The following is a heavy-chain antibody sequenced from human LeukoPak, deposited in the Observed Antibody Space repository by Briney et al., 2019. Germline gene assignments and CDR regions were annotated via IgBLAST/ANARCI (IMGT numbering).Heavy chain of an antibody. D-gene: IGHD6-6*01. CDR2: IWYDGSNA. Sequence: PGGSLRLSCAASGFTFSSYGMHWVRQAPGKGLEWVAVIWYDGSNAYCADSVKGRFTISRDNSKNTVYLQMNSLRAEDTAVYYCASYSSSSIAEYWGQGTLVTVSS. CDR1: GFTFSSYG. J-gene: IGHJ4*02. CDR3: ASYSSSSIAEY. V-gene: IGHV3-33*01.